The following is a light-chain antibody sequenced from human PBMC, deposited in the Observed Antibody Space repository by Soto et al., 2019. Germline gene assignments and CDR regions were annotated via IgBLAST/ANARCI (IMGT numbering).Light chain of an antibody. CDR2: DAS. CDR1: QSVSSY. V-gene: IGKV3-20*01. CDR3: QQYGSSGT. Sequence: LSLKKGERATLSCRARQSVSSYLAWYQQKPGQAPRLLIYDASKRATGIPDRFSGSGSGTDFTLTISRLEPEDFAVYYCQQYGSSGTFGQAPKV. J-gene: IGKJ1*01.